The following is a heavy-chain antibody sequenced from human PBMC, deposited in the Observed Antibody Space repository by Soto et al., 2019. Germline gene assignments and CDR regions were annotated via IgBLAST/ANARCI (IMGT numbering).Heavy chain of an antibody. CDR3: AKDWPGTMTPGLDC. V-gene: IGHV3-23*01. CDR1: GFTFSNYA. CDR2: IGHSGDDT. J-gene: IGHJ4*02. D-gene: IGHD3-3*01. Sequence: EVQMLESGGDLVQPGGSLRLSCAASGFTFSNYAMSWVRQAPGQGLEWCSAIGHSGDDTNYADSVKGRFTISRDNPKNTLYLKMNILRAEDTAVYYCAKDWPGTMTPGLDCWGQGTLVTVSS.